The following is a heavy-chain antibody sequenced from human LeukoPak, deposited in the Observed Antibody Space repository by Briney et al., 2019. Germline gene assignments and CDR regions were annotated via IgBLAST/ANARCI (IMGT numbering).Heavy chain of an antibody. V-gene: IGHV3-21*01. J-gene: IGHJ6*03. CDR2: ISSSSSYI. D-gene: IGHD2-15*01. CDR3: ARGRGDCSGGSCPFTTYMDV. CDR1: GLTFSSYS. Sequence: GGSLRLSCAASGLTFSSYSMNWVRQAPGKGLEWVSSISSSSSYIYYADSVKGRFTISRDNAKNSLYLQMNSLRAEDTAVYYCARGRGDCSGGSCPFTTYMDVWGKGTTVTVSS.